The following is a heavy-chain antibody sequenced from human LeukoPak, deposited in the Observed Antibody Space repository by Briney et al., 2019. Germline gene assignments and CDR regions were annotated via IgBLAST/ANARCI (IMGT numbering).Heavy chain of an antibody. V-gene: IGHV3-23*01. CDR2: ISGRGDKT. CDR1: GFTFSNYA. CDR3: AKDTSAWWYHRAYMDV. D-gene: IGHD2-15*01. J-gene: IGHJ6*03. Sequence: GGSLRLSCAASGFTFSNYAMSWVRQAPGRGLEWVSAISGRGDKTYHADSVKGRFTISRDNSRNTLSLQVNSLRAKDTAVYYCAKDTSAWWYHRAYMDVWGKGTTVTVSS.